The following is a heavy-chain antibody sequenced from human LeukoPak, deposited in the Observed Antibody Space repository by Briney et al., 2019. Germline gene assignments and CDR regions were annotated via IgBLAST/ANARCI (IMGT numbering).Heavy chain of an antibody. V-gene: IGHV4-39*01. CDR2: IYYSGST. D-gene: IGHD3-22*01. CDR3: VTYYYGSSAPKRNY. Sequence: SETLSLTCTVSGGSISSSYYYWGWIRQPPGKELEWIGSIYYSGSTYYNPSLKSRVTISVDTSKNQFSLKLRSVTAADTAVYYCVTYYYGSSAPKRNYWGQGILVTVSS. J-gene: IGHJ4*02. CDR1: GGSISSSYYY.